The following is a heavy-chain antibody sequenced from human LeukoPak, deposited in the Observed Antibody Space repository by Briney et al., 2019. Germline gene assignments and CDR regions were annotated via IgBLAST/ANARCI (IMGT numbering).Heavy chain of an antibody. CDR3: ARDDGYFDWLVYYYGMDV. CDR2: ISYDGSNK. Sequence: GGSLRLSCAASGFTFSSYAMHWVRQAPCKGLEWVAVISYDGSNKYYADSVKGRFTISRDNSKNTLYLQMNSLRAEDTAVYYCARDDGYFDWLVYYYGMDVWGQGTTVTVSS. J-gene: IGHJ6*02. V-gene: IGHV3-30-3*01. CDR1: GFTFSSYA. D-gene: IGHD3-9*01.